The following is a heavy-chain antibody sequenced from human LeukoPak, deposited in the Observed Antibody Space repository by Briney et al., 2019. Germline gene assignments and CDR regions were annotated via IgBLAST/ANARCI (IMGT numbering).Heavy chain of an antibody. Sequence: SETLSLTCTVSGGSISSTTYYWGWIRQPPGKGLEWIGTINYSGSTYYNPSLKSRVTISVDTSKNQFSLKLSSVTAAGTAVYYCARVQSRLSWFDPWGQGTLVTVSS. CDR3: ARVQSRLSWFDP. J-gene: IGHJ5*02. CDR2: INYSGST. V-gene: IGHV4-39*07. CDR1: GGSISSTTYY.